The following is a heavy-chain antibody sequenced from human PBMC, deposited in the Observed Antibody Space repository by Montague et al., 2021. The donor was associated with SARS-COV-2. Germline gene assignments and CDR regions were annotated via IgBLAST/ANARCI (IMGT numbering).Heavy chain of an antibody. CDR3: ARRYDFYRAEAFDV. CDR2: ICWDGDQ. V-gene: IGHV2-5*02. Sequence: PALVKPTQTLTLTCVFSGFSLNTDGVGVAWIRRPPGKALEWLALICWDGDQRYSPSLKTRLTITKDTSKNRVVLTMTNLDPVDTATYYCARRYDFYRAEAFDVWGQGTMLTVSS. J-gene: IGHJ3*01. CDR1: GFSLNTDGVG. D-gene: IGHD3-3*01.